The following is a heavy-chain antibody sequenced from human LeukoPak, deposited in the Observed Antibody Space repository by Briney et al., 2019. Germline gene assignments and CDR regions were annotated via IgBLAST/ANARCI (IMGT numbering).Heavy chain of an antibody. CDR1: GGSISSYY. V-gene: IGHV4-59*08. CDR2: IYYSGST. D-gene: IGHD3-10*01. CDR3: ARLPPRYGSGSYRIYYYYMDV. Sequence: SETLSLTCTASGGSISSYYWSWIRQPPGKGLEWIGCIYYSGSTNYNPSLKSRVTISVDTSKNQFSLKLSSVTAADTAVYYCARLPPRYGSGSYRIYYYYMDVWGKGTTVTVSS. J-gene: IGHJ6*03.